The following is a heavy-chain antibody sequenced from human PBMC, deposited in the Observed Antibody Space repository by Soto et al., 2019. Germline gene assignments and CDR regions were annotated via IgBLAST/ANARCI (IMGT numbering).Heavy chain of an antibody. D-gene: IGHD6-19*01. V-gene: IGHV4-39*01. CDR2: VYYRGTT. Sequence: PSETLSLTCTVSGGSINSANYYWGWIRQPPGKGLEWIGNVYYRGTTYYNPSLKGRVTISVDTSKNQFSLKLSSVTAADSAVFFCVRHQRYSSGWYIGYWGQGTPVTVSS. J-gene: IGHJ4*02. CDR3: VRHQRYSSGWYIGY. CDR1: GGSINSANYY.